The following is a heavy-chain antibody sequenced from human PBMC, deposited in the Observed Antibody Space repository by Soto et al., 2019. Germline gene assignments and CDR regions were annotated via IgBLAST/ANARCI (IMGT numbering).Heavy chain of an antibody. CDR1: GYTFTSYA. V-gene: IGHV1-3*01. D-gene: IGHD2-15*01. CDR2: INAGNGNT. Sequence: QVQLVQSGAEVKKPGASVKVSCKASGYTFTSYAMTWVRQAPGQRLEWMGWINAGNGNTKYSQKFQGRVTITRDTSASTAYMELSSLRSEDTAVYYCARLAPYCSGGSGYSGRFYAFDIWGHGTMVTVSS. J-gene: IGHJ3*02. CDR3: ARLAPYCSGGSGYSGRFYAFDI.